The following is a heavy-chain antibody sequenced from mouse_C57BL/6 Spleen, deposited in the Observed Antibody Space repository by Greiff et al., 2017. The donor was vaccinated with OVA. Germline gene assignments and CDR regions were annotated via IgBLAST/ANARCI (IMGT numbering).Heavy chain of an antibody. J-gene: IGHJ2*01. D-gene: IGHD2-3*01. CDR1: GYTFTSYW. CDR2: IDPSDSYT. Sequence: VQLQQPGAELVMPGASVKLSCKASGYTFTSYWMHWVKQRPGQGLEWIGEIDPSDSYTNYNQKFKGKSTLTVDKSSSTAYMQLSSLTSEDSAVYYCARKVYDGFSPDYWGQGTTLTVSS. V-gene: IGHV1-69*01. CDR3: ARKVYDGFSPDY.